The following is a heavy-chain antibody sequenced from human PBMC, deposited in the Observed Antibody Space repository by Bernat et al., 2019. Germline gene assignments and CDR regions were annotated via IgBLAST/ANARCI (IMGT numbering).Heavy chain of an antibody. CDR2: LIPILGIA. Sequence: QVQLVQSGAEVKKPGSSVKVSCKASGGTFSSYTISWVRQAPGQVLEWMGRLIPILGIANYAQKFQGRVTITADKSTSTAYMELSSLRSEDTAVYYCARDIPLGSGLQSDAFDIWGQGTMVTVSS. CDR1: GGTFSSYT. D-gene: IGHD3-3*01. J-gene: IGHJ3*02. V-gene: IGHV1-69*08. CDR3: ARDIPLGSGLQSDAFDI.